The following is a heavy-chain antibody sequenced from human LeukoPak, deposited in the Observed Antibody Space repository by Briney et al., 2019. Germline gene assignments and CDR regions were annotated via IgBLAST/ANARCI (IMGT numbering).Heavy chain of an antibody. CDR1: GFTFSSYA. D-gene: IGHD3-16*01. CDR2: IIPSGHTT. CDR3: ARCIMITFGGVIYYYYYMDV. J-gene: IGHJ6*03. Sequence: PGGSLRLSCAASGFTFSSYAMSWVRQAPGKGLEWVSGIIPSGHTTYYADSVRGRFTISRDNSRNTLYLQMNSLRAEDTAVYYCARCIMITFGGVIYYYYYMDVWGKGTTVTISS. V-gene: IGHV3-23*01.